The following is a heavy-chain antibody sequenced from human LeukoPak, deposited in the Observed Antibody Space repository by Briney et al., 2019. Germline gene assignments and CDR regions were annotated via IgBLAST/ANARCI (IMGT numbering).Heavy chain of an antibody. Sequence: GGSLRLSCAASGFTFNNYNMNCVRQAPGKALEWVSSITSSGTYIFYADSVKGRFTISRDNSKNTLYLQMNSLRAEDTAVYYCARDRASTYYFDYWGQGTLVTVSS. J-gene: IGHJ4*02. CDR1: GFTFNNYN. V-gene: IGHV3-21*04. CDR3: ARDRASTYYFDY. CDR2: ITSSGTYI.